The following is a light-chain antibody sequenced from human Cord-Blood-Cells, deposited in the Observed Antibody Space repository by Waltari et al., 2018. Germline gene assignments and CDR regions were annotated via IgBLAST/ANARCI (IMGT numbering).Light chain of an antibody. CDR2: DAS. J-gene: IGKJ2*03. V-gene: IGKV1-33*01. Sequence: DIQLTPSPSSVSASVGDRVTITCQASQDISNYLNWYQQKPGKAPKLLIYDASNLETGFPSRFSGSGSGTDFTFTISSLQPEDIATYYCQQYDNLPYSFGQGTKLEIK. CDR1: QDISNY. CDR3: QQYDNLPYS.